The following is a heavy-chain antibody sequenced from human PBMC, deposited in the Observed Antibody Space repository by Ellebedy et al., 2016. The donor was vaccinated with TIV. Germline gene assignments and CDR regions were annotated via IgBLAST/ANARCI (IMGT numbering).Heavy chain of an antibody. CDR1: GGSISSGGYS. D-gene: IGHD3-22*01. Sequence: MPSETLSLTCAVSGGSISSGGYSWSWIRQPPGKGLEWIGEIYHSGSTNYNSSLKSRVTISVDKSKNELSLKLRSVTAADTAVYYCARLRYYYDRSLKEYYYYAMDVWGQGTTVTVSS. V-gene: IGHV4-30-2*01. CDR2: IYHSGST. J-gene: IGHJ6*02. CDR3: ARLRYYYDRSLKEYYYYAMDV.